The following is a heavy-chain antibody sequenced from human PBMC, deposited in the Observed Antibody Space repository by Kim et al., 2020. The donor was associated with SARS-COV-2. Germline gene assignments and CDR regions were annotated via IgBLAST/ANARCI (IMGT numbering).Heavy chain of an antibody. CDR2: INHSGST. D-gene: IGHD6-19*01. Sequence: SETLSLTCAVYGGSFSGYYWSWIRQPPGKGLEWIGEINHSGSTNYNPSLKSRVTISVDTSKNQFSLKLSSVTAADTAVYYCARGRNSSGFNYFDYWGQGTLVTVSS. CDR3: ARGRNSSGFNYFDY. CDR1: GGSFSGYY. V-gene: IGHV4-34*01. J-gene: IGHJ4*02.